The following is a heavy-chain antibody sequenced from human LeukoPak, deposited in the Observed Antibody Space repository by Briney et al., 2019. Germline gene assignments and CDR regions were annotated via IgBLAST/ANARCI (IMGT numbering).Heavy chain of an antibody. CDR2: ISWNSGSI. J-gene: IGHJ3*02. V-gene: IGHV3-9*01. D-gene: IGHD5-24*01. Sequence: GGSLRLSCAASGFTFDDYAMHWVRQAPGKGLEWVSGISWNSGSIGYADSVKGRFTISRDNAKNSLYLQMNSLRAEDTALYYCAKGVEMATIDGAFDIWGQGTMVTVSS. CDR1: GFTFDDYA. CDR3: AKGVEMATIDGAFDI.